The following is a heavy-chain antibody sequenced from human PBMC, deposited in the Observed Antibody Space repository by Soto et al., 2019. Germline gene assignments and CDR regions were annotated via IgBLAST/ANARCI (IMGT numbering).Heavy chain of an antibody. V-gene: IGHV3-7*01. CDR2: IKQDGSEK. CDR1: GFTFSSYW. CDR3: ARDPPSERMQPDYGMDV. D-gene: IGHD6-13*01. J-gene: IGHJ6*02. Sequence: GGSLRLSCAASGFTFSSYWMSWVRQAPGKGLEWVANIKQDGSEKYYVDSVKGRFTISRDNAKNSLYLQMNSLRAEDTAVYYCARDPPSERMQPDYGMDVWGQGTTVTVSS.